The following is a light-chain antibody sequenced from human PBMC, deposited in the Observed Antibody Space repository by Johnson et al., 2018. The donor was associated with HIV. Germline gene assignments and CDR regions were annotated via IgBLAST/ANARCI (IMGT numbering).Light chain of an antibody. J-gene: IGLJ1*01. Sequence: QSVLTQPPSVSAAPGQKVTISCSGSSSNIGTNSVSWYQQLPGTAPRLLIYENNKRPSGIPDRFSGSKSGTSATLGITGLPTGDEADYYCGTWDSSLSAYVFGTGTKVTVL. V-gene: IGLV1-51*02. CDR3: GTWDSSLSAYV. CDR2: ENN. CDR1: SSNIGTNS.